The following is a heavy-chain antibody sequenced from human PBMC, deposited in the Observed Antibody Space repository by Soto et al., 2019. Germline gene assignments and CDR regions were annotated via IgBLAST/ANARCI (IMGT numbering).Heavy chain of an antibody. D-gene: IGHD3-3*01. CDR2: IYSSATT. CDR1: GGSISSAGYY. Sequence: SETLSLTCTVSGGSISSAGYYWAWIRQRPGKGLEWIGYIYSSATTYSNPSLKSRIAMSIDTSQNQFSLKLTSVTAADTAVYYCARGLPYYDFWSGSTKDNWFDPWGQGTLVTVSS. J-gene: IGHJ5*02. CDR3: ARGLPYYDFWSGSTKDNWFDP. V-gene: IGHV4-31*03.